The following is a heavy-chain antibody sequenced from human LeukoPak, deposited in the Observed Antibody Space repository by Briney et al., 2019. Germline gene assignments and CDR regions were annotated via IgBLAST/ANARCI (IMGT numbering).Heavy chain of an antibody. J-gene: IGHJ3*02. D-gene: IGHD3-22*01. CDR3: ARDRIPYYYDSSGYFAFDI. CDR2: IYTSGST. V-gene: IGHV4-61*02. CDR1: GGSISSGSYY. Sequence: SETLSLICTVSGGSISSGSYYWSWIRQPAGKGLEWIGRIYTSGSTNYNPSLKSRVTISVDTSKNQFSLKLSSVTAADTAVYYCARDRIPYYYDSSGYFAFDIWGQGTMVTVSS.